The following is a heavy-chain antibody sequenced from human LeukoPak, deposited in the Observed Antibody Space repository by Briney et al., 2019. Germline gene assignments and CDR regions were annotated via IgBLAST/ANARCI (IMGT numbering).Heavy chain of an antibody. V-gene: IGHV4-61*02. CDR2: MYTSGST. CDR1: GGSISSGSYY. J-gene: IGHJ2*01. D-gene: IGHD4-17*01. Sequence: SETLSLTCTVSGGSISSGSYYWSWIRQPAGKGLEWIGRMYTSGSTNYNPSLKSRVTISVDTSKNQFSLKLSSVTAADTAVYYCARSRLDYGDYDWYFDLWGRGTLVTASS. CDR3: ARSRLDYGDYDWYFDL.